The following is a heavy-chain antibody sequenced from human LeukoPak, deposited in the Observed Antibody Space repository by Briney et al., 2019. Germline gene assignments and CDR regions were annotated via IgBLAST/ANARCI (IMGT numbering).Heavy chain of an antibody. V-gene: IGHV1-69*06. J-gene: IGHJ3*02. D-gene: IGHD4-17*01. CDR3: ARGYYGDYGAADAFDI. CDR1: GGTFSSYA. Sequence: SVKVSCKASGGTFSSYAISCVRQAPGQGLEWMGGIIPIFGTANYAQKFQGRVTITADKSTSTAYMELSSLRSEDTAVYYCARGYYGDYGAADAFDIWGQGTMVTVSS. CDR2: IIPIFGTA.